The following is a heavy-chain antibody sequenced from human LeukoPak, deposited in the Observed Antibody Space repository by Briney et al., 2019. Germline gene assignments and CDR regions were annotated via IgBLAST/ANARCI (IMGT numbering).Heavy chain of an antibody. V-gene: IGHV3-74*01. CDR2: INTDGSST. CDR1: GFTFSSYW. CDR3: ARGRITMVRGVPGAYYFDY. J-gene: IGHJ4*02. D-gene: IGHD3-10*01. Sequence: GGSLRLSCAASGFTFSSYWMHWVRQAPGKGLVWVSRINTDGSSTSYADSVKGRFTISRDNAKNTLYLQMNSLRAEDTAAYYCARGRITMVRGVPGAYYFDYWGQATLVTVSS.